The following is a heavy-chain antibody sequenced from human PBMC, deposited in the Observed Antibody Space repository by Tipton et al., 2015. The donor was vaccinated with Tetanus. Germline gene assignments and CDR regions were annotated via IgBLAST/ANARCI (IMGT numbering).Heavy chain of an antibody. CDR1: GGSISSYY. CDR2: IYYSGST. D-gene: IGHD1-14*01. J-gene: IGHJ4*02. Sequence: LRLSCTVSGGSISSYYWSWIRQPPGKGLEWIGYIYYSGSTNYNPSLKSRVTISVDTSKNQFSLKLGSVTAADTAVYYCARGYGDYWGQGTLVTVSS. CDR3: ARGYGDY. V-gene: IGHV4-59*01.